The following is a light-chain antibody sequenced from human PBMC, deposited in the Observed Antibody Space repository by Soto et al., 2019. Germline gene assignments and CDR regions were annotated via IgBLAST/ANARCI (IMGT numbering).Light chain of an antibody. CDR3: QQYNSYHT. J-gene: IGKJ5*01. V-gene: IGKV1-5*03. CDR2: KAS. Sequence: DIQMTQSPSTLSASVGDRVTITCRASQSISSWLAWYQQKPGKAPKLLIYKASSLESGVPSRFSGSGSGTEFTLTISSLQPDDFATYYCQQYNSYHTFGQGTRLE. CDR1: QSISSW.